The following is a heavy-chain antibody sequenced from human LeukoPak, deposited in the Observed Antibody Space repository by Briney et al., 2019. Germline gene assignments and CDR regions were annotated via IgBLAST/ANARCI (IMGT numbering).Heavy chain of an antibody. D-gene: IGHD3-22*01. J-gene: IGHJ4*02. CDR3: VRESEPIPLIIVFSF. CDR1: GYTFTSYG. Sequence: ASVKVSCKTSGYTFTSYGISWVRQAPGQGLEWMGWISAYYGTTNYAQKFQGRVTMTRDTSTTTAYMELGSLRSDDTAMYYCVRESEPIPLIIVFSFWGQGTLVTVSS. V-gene: IGHV1-18*01. CDR2: ISAYYGTT.